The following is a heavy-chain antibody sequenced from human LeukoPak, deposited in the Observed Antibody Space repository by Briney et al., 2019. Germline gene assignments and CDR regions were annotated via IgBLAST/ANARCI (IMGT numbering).Heavy chain of an antibody. CDR1: GYTFTSYG. Sequence: ASVKVSCKASGYTFTSYGISWVRQAPGQGLEWMGWISAYNGNTNYAQKLQGRVTMTTDTSTSTAYMELRSLRSDDTAVYYCARASHDYSNSDFGYWGQGTLVTVSS. J-gene: IGHJ4*02. D-gene: IGHD4-11*01. CDR2: ISAYNGNT. CDR3: ARASHDYSNSDFGY. V-gene: IGHV1-18*01.